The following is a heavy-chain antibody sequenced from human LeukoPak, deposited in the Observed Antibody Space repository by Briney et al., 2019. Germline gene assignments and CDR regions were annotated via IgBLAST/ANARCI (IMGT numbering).Heavy chain of an antibody. D-gene: IGHD3-3*01. Sequence: SETLSLTCSVSGGPISSSSYYWGWIRQPPGKGLEWIGSIYYGGTTYYNPSLKSRVTISVDTSKNQFSLKLSSVTAADTAVYYCAREGFGVVIIDRGAFDIWGQGTMVTVSS. CDR3: AREGFGVVIIDRGAFDI. CDR1: GGPISSSSYY. J-gene: IGHJ3*02. V-gene: IGHV4-39*07. CDR2: IYYGGTT.